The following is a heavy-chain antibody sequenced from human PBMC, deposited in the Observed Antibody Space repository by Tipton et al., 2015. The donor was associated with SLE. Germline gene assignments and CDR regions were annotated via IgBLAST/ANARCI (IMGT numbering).Heavy chain of an antibody. D-gene: IGHD2-2*01. V-gene: IGHV4-61*01. CDR2: INHSGST. CDR3: ASREVSSYYYYYMDV. J-gene: IGHJ6*03. Sequence: TLSLTCTVSGGSFSTGYDYWSWIRQPPGKGLEWIGEINHSGSTNYNPSLKSRVTISVDTSKNQFSLKLSSVTAADTAVYYCASREVSSYYYYYMDVWGKGTTVTVSS. CDR1: GGSFSTGYDY.